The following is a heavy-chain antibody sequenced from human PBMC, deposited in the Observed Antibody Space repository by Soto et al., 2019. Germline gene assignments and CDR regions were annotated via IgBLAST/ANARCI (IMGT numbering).Heavy chain of an antibody. CDR1: GYRFSSHG. CDR3: ARDPASSLDV. Sequence: QVQLVESGGGVVQPGRSLRLSCAAAGYRFSSHGMHWVRQAPGKGLEWLAVIWYDGRKKCYADSVKGRFIVPRDDSKNTLYLEMNSPRAEDTAVYYCARDPASSLDVWGQGPTVTVSS. CDR2: IWYDGRKK. D-gene: IGHD6-25*01. J-gene: IGHJ6*01. V-gene: IGHV3-33*01.